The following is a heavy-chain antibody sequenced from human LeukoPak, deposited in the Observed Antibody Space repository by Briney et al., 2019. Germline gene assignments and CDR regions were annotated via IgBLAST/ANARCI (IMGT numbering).Heavy chain of an antibody. J-gene: IGHJ6*03. CDR3: ARPRKSGYYYMDV. CDR2: IYHSGST. Sequence: GSLRLSCAASGFTFSPYWMQWVRQAPGKGLEWIGSIYHSGSTYYNPSLKSRVTISVDTSKNQFSLKLSSVTAADTAVYYCARPRKSGYYYMDVWGKGTTVTVSS. V-gene: IGHV4-38-2*01. CDR1: GFTFSPYW.